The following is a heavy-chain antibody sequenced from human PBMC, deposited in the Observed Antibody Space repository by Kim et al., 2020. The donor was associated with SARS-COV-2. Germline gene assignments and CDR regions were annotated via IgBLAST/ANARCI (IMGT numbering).Heavy chain of an antibody. V-gene: IGHV4-34*01. CDR2: INHSGST. J-gene: IGHJ3*02. Sequence: SETLSLTCAVYGGSFSGYYWSWIRQPPGKGLEWIGEINHSGSTNYNPSLKSRVTISVDTSKNQFSLKLSSVTAADTAVYYCARGRWFGELLRDAFDIWGQGTMVTVSS. CDR3: ARGRWFGELLRDAFDI. D-gene: IGHD3-10*01. CDR1: GGSFSGYY.